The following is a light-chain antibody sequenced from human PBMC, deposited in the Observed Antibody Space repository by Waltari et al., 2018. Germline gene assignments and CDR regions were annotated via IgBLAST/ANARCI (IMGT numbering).Light chain of an antibody. CDR1: QSVSRY. CDR2: DAS. CDR3: QQRRNWPPIT. J-gene: IGKJ5*01. Sequence: DIVLTQSPATLSLSPGERATLSCRASQSVSRYLAWYQQKPGQAPRLLIYDASNRATGIPARFSGSGSGTDFTLTISGLEPEDFAVYYCQQRRNWPPITFGQGTRLEIK. V-gene: IGKV3-11*01.